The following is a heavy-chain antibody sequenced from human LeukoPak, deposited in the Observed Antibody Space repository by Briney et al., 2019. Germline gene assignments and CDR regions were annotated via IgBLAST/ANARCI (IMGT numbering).Heavy chain of an antibody. CDR2: ISGSGGST. V-gene: IGHV3-23*01. D-gene: IGHD4-17*01. CDR3: AKDLTVTTPKPHQFDY. J-gene: IGHJ4*02. Sequence: GGSLRLFCAASGFTFSSYAMSWVRQAPGKGLEWVSAISGSGGSTYYADSVKGWFTISRDNSKNTLYLQMNSLRAEDTAVYYCAKDLTVTTPKPHQFDYWGQGTLVTVSS. CDR1: GFTFSSYA.